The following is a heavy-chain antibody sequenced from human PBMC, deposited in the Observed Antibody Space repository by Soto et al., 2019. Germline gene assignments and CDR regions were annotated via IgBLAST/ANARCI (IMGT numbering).Heavy chain of an antibody. CDR1: GFTFSSYA. CDR3: AKGGRRPGIPAAMEFDY. J-gene: IGHJ4*02. CDR2: ISGSGGNT. Sequence: EVQLLESGGGLVQPGGSLRLSCAASGFTFSSYAMSWVRQVPGKGLEWVSSISGSGGNTDYADSVKGRFTISRDNSKNTLYLQMNSLRAEDTAVYYCAKGGRRPGIPAAMEFDYWGQGTLVTVSP. V-gene: IGHV3-23*01. D-gene: IGHD2-2*01.